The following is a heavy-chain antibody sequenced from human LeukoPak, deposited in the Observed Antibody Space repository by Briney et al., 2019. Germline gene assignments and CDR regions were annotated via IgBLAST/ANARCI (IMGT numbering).Heavy chain of an antibody. CDR3: ARVHLGYCSGGSCTNWFDP. J-gene: IGHJ5*02. Sequence: SETLSLTRTVSGGSISSYYWSWIRQPPGKGLEWIGYIYYSGSTNYNPSLKSRVTISVDTSKNQFSLKLSSVTAADTAVYYCARVHLGYCSGGSCTNWFDPWGQGTLVTVSS. D-gene: IGHD2-15*01. CDR2: IYYSGST. V-gene: IGHV4-59*01. CDR1: GGSISSYY.